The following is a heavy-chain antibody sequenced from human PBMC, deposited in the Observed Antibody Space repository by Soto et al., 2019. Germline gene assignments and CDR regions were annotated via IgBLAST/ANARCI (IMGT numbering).Heavy chain of an antibody. CDR2: ISSSGSTI. J-gene: IGHJ3*02. Sequence: GGSLRLSCAASGFTFSDYYMSWIRQAPGKGLEWVSYISSSGSTIYYADSVKGRFTISRDNAKNSLYLQMISLRAEDTAVYYCARYSSTTGTDAFDIWGQGTMVTVSS. CDR3: ARYSSTTGTDAFDI. CDR1: GFTFSDYY. D-gene: IGHD1-1*01. V-gene: IGHV3-11*01.